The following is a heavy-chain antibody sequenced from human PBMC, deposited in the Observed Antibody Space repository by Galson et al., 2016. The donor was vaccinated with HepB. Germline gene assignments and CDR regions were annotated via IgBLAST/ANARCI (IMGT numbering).Heavy chain of an antibody. D-gene: IGHD3-10*01. CDR1: GASISDYY. V-gene: IGHV4-59*01. J-gene: IGHJ4*02. CDR3: AGRRGESGTFYY. CDR2: SHYSDNP. Sequence: SETLSLTCTVSGASISDYYWGWIRQSPGKGLEWIGYSHYSDNPNYNPSLKSRVTVSVDTSKNQFSLILNSVAAADTAVYYCAGRRGESGTFYYWGQGSLVTVSS.